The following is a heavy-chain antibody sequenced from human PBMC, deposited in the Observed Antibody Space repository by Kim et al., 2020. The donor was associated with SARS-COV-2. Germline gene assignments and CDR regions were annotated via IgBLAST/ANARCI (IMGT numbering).Heavy chain of an antibody. J-gene: IGHJ4*02. V-gene: IGHV1-3*04. CDR2: INTGSGNT. Sequence: ASVKVSCKASGYTFTNYAIHWMRQAPGQRLEWMGWINTGSGNTKYSQTFQDRVTITRDTSASTAYMELSNLSSEDTAVYYCARDHRSCSSTTCYGEAIDYWGQGTLVTVSS. D-gene: IGHD2-2*01. CDR3: ARDHRSCSSTTCYGEAIDY. CDR1: GYTFTNYA.